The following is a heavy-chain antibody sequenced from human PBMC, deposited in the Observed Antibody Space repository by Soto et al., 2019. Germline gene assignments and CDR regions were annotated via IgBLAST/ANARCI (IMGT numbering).Heavy chain of an antibody. J-gene: IGHJ1*01. CDR2: INHSGST. CDR1: GGSFSGYY. Sequence: SETLSLTCAVYGGSFSGYYWSWIRQPPGKGLEWIGEINHSGSTNYNPSLKSRVTISVDTSKNQFSLKLSSVTAADTAVYYCARGRPRYSSSSHPEYFQHWGQGTLVTVSS. V-gene: IGHV4-34*01. D-gene: IGHD6-6*01. CDR3: ARGRPRYSSSSHPEYFQH.